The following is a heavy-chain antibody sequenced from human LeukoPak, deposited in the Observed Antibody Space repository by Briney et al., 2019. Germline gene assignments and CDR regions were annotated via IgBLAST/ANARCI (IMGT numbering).Heavy chain of an antibody. CDR2: ISSSGSTI. J-gene: IGHJ5*02. CDR1: GFTFSSYE. Sequence: PGGSLRLSCAASGFTFSSYEMNWVRQAPGKGLEWVSYISSSGSTIYYVDSVKGRFTISRDNAKNSLYLQMNSLRAEDTAVYYCARLLYCSSWYWSWEPTPNWFDPWGQGTLVTVSS. CDR3: ARLLYCSSWYWSWEPTPNWFDP. D-gene: IGHD6-13*01. V-gene: IGHV3-48*03.